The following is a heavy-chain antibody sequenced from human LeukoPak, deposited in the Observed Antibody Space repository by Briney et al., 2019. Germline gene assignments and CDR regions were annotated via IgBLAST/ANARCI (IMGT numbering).Heavy chain of an antibody. CDR2: VDPQDGET. CDR3: ATNPGIAVAGTGNY. J-gene: IGHJ4*02. CDR1: GYTFTDYY. Sequence: ASVKGSCKVSGYTFTDYYMHWVQQAPGKGLEWMGLVDPQDGETIYAQKFQGRVTITAETSTDTAYMGLSSARAQDTAVYYWATNPGIAVAGTGNYWGQGTLVTVSS. V-gene: IGHV1-69-2*01. D-gene: IGHD6-19*01.